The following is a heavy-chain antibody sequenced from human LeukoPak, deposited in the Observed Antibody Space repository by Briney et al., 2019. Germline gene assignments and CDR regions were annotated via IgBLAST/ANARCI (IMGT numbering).Heavy chain of an antibody. CDR1: GFTFSSYN. J-gene: IGHJ4*02. CDR3: AKAVGSSWYHDY. Sequence: GESLRLSCAASGFTFSSYNMNWVRQAPGKGLEWVSAISGSGGSTYYADSVKGRFTISRGNSKNTLYLQMNSLRAEDTAVYYCAKAVGSSWYHDYWGQGTLVTVSS. CDR2: ISGSGGST. D-gene: IGHD6-13*01. V-gene: IGHV3-23*01.